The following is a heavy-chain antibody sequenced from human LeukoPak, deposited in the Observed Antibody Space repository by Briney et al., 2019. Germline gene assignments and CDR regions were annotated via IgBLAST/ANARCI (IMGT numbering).Heavy chain of an antibody. CDR2: ISGSGANT. Sequence: GGSLRLSCAASGFTFSSYAMNWVRQAPGKGLEWVSTISGSGANTYNADSVKGRFTISRDNAKNSLYLQMNSLRAEDTAVYYCARRKGYCSGGSCYSYYYYYYYMDVWGKGTTVTISS. J-gene: IGHJ6*03. D-gene: IGHD2-15*01. CDR1: GFTFSSYA. CDR3: ARRKGYCSGGSCYSYYYYYYYMDV. V-gene: IGHV3-23*01.